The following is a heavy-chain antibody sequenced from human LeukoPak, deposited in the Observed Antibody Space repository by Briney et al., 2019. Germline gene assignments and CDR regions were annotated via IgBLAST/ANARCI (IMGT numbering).Heavy chain of an antibody. CDR3: ARDLNSGYGDY. V-gene: IGHV1-18*01. Sequence: ASVTVSCKASGYTFTNSGISWVRQAPGQGLEWMGWISAYNGNTNYAQKLQGRVTMTTDTSTSTAYMDLRSLRSDDTAVYYCARDLNSGYGDYWGQGTLVTVSS. CDR1: GYTFTNSG. J-gene: IGHJ4*02. D-gene: IGHD5-12*01. CDR2: ISAYNGNT.